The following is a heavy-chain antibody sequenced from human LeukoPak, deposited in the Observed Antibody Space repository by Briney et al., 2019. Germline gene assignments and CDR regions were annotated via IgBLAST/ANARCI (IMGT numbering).Heavy chain of an antibody. CDR2: ISAYNGNT. V-gene: IGHV1-18*01. Sequence: GASVKVSCKASGYTFTSYGISWVRQAPGQGLEWMGWISAYNGNTNYAQKLQGRVTMTRNTSISTAYMELSSLRSEDTAVYYCARSRFPYYRLSRTDYYYMDVWAKGTTVTVSS. CDR1: GYTFTSYG. D-gene: IGHD3-10*01. CDR3: ARSRFPYYRLSRTDYYYMDV. J-gene: IGHJ6*03.